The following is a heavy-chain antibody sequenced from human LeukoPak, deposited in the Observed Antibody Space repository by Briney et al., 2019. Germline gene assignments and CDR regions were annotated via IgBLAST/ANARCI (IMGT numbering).Heavy chain of an antibody. D-gene: IGHD6-19*01. J-gene: IGHJ6*03. CDR3: ARDDSSGPVPNYYYYMDV. Sequence: SEALSLTCTVSGGSISSYYWSWIRQPAGKGLEWIGRIYTSGSTNYNPSLKSRVTMSVDTSKNQFSLKLSSVTAADTAAYYCARDDSSGPVPNYYYYMDVWGKGTTVTVSS. V-gene: IGHV4-4*07. CDR2: IYTSGST. CDR1: GGSISSYY.